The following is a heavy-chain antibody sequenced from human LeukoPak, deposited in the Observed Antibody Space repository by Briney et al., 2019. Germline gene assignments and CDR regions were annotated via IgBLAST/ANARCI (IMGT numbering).Heavy chain of an antibody. CDR1: GYTFTSYG. J-gene: IGHJ4*02. D-gene: IGHD3-10*01. Sequence: ASVKVSCKASGYTFTSYGISWVRQAPGQGLEWMGWISAYNGNTNYAQKFQGRVTMTRDTSISTAYMELSRLRSDDTAVYYCAPSITMVRGAPNFDYWGQGTLVTVSS. CDR2: ISAYNGNT. V-gene: IGHV1-18*01. CDR3: APSITMVRGAPNFDY.